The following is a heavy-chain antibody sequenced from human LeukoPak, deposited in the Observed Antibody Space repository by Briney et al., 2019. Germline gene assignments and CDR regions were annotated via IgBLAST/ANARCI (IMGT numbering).Heavy chain of an antibody. Sequence: GGSLRLSCAASGFTFSSYWMHWVRQAPGKGLVWVSRINSDGSSTSYADSVKGRFTISRDNAKNSLYLQMNSLRAEDTALYYCARVIQVDYDFWSGYHAVDYWGQGTLVTVSS. CDR3: ARVIQVDYDFWSGYHAVDY. J-gene: IGHJ4*02. CDR1: GFTFSSYW. D-gene: IGHD3-3*01. CDR2: INSDGSST. V-gene: IGHV3-74*01.